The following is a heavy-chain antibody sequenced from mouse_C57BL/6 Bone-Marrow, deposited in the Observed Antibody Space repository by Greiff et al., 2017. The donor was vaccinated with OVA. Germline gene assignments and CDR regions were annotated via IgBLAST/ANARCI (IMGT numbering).Heavy chain of an antibody. CDR3: ARSGLYYYGSSYWYFDV. D-gene: IGHD1-1*01. CDR2: INPNNGGT. V-gene: IGHV1-18*01. J-gene: IGHJ1*03. Sequence: EVQLVESGPELVKPGASVKIPCKASGYTFTDYNMDWVKQSHGKSLEWIGDINPNNGGTIYNQKFKGKATLTVDKSSSTAYMELRSLTSEDTAVYYCARSGLYYYGSSYWYFDVWGTGTTVTVSS. CDR1: GYTFTDYN.